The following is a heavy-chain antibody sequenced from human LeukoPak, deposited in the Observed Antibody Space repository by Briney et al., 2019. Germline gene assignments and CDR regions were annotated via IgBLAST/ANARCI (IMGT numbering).Heavy chain of an antibody. D-gene: IGHD4-17*01. CDR3: ARHSPTDFFDY. Sequence: SETLSLTCAVSGGSFSGYNWSWIRQPPGKGLEWIGYVYYSGNTNYNPSLKSRVTISVDTSKNQFSLMLSSVTAADTAVYYCARHSPTDFFDYWGQGTLVTVSS. CDR2: VYYSGNT. V-gene: IGHV4-59*01. CDR1: GGSFSGYN. J-gene: IGHJ4*02.